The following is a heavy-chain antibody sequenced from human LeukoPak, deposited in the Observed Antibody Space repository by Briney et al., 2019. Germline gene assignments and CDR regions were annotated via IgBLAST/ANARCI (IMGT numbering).Heavy chain of an antibody. V-gene: IGHV3-23*01. CDR1: GFTSTKYA. D-gene: IGHD5-12*01. J-gene: IGHJ4*02. Sequence: PGGSLRLSCAASGFTSTKYAMNWDRQAPGKGLEWVSVLIGSSGSTDYADSVKGRFTMSRDISKNTLFLQMNSLRAEDTAIYYCAKGAYDYIEIAYFDSWGQGTLVTVSS. CDR3: AKGAYDYIEIAYFDS. CDR2: LIGSSGST.